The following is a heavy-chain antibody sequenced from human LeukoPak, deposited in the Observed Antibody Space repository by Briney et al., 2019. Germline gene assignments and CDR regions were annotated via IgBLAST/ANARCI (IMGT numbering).Heavy chain of an antibody. CDR3: ARESPYCSGGSCLFDY. V-gene: IGHV4-61*01. CDR1: GGSVSSGSYY. Sequence: SETLSLTCTVSGGSVSSGSYYWSWPRQPPGKGLEWIGHIYYSGSTNYNPSLKSRVTISVDTSKNQFSLKLSSVTAADTAVYYCARESPYCSGGSCLFDYWGQGTLVTVSS. CDR2: IYYSGST. D-gene: IGHD2-15*01. J-gene: IGHJ4*02.